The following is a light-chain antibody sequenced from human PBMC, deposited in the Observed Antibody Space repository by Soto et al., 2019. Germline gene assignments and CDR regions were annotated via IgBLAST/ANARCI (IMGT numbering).Light chain of an antibody. V-gene: IGLV1-40*01. CDR1: SYNIGADYD. Sequence: QPVLTQPPSVSGAPGQRVTISCTGSSYNIGADYDVNWYQQFPGTAPKLLIYGNDNRPSGVPDRFSGSKSDTSASLAVTGLQAEDEADYYCQSYDSGLSAVLFGGGTQLT. J-gene: IGLJ2*01. CDR2: GND. CDR3: QSYDSGLSAVL.